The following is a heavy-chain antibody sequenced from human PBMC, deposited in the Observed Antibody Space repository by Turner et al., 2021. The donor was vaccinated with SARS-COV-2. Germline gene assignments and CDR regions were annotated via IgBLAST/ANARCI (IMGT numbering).Heavy chain of an antibody. Sequence: QLQLQESGPGQVKPSETLSLTGTVAGGSISSSSYYWGWIRQPPGKGLEWIGSIYYSGSTYYNPSLKSRVTISVDTSKNQFSLKLSSVTAADTAVYYCARRRFMSGYSFDYWGQGTLVTVSS. D-gene: IGHD3-3*01. J-gene: IGHJ4*02. V-gene: IGHV4-39*01. CDR1: GGSISSSSYY. CDR2: IYYSGST. CDR3: ARRRFMSGYSFDY.